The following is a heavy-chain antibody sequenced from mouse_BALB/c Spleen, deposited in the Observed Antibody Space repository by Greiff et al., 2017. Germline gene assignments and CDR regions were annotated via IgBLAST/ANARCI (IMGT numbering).Heavy chain of an antibody. CDR1: GYTFTDYN. J-gene: IGHJ3*01. CDR3: AREIYFAY. Sequence: VQLKQSGPELVKPGASVKIPCKASGYTFTDYNMDWVKQSHGKSLEWIGDINPNNGGTIYNQKFKGKATLTVDKSSSTAYMELRSLTSEDTAVYYCAREIYFAYWGQGTLVTVSA. CDR2: INPNNGGT. V-gene: IGHV1-18*01.